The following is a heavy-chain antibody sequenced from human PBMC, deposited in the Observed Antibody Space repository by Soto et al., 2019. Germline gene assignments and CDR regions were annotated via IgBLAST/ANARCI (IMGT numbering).Heavy chain of an antibody. V-gene: IGHV3-48*03. CDR3: ARETMVRGVIAAWDY. CDR2: ISSSGSTI. CDR1: GFTFSSYE. J-gene: IGHJ4*02. D-gene: IGHD3-10*01. Sequence: GGSLRLSCAASGFTFSSYEMNWVRQAPGKGLEWVSYISSSGSTIYYADSVKGRFTISRDNAKNSLYLQMNSLRAEDTAVYYCARETMVRGVIAAWDYWGQGTLVTVS.